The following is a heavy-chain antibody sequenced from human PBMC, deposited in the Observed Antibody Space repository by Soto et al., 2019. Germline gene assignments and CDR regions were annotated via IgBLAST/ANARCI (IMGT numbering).Heavy chain of an antibody. D-gene: IGHD1-26*01. V-gene: IGHV4-61*01. Sequence: SETLSLTCTVSGGSVSSGNYYWSWIRQPPGKGLEWIGFIYYTGSTNYNPSLKSRVTISVDKSKNQFSLKLSSVTAADTAVYYCARFNSGNYYEAFDIWGQGTMVTVSS. J-gene: IGHJ3*02. CDR1: GGSVSSGNYY. CDR3: ARFNSGNYYEAFDI. CDR2: IYYTGST.